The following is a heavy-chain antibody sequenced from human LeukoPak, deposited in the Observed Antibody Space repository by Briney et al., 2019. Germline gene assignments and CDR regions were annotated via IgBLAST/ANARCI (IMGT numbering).Heavy chain of an antibody. Sequence: PSETLSLTCTVSGGSISSGSYYWSWIRQPVGKGLEWIGRIYTSGSTNYNPSLKSRVTISVDTSKNQFSLKLSSVTAADTAVYYCARSFFEYYDFWSGPPGWFDPWGQGTLVTVSS. J-gene: IGHJ5*02. D-gene: IGHD3-3*01. CDR2: IYTSGST. CDR1: GGSISSGSYY. CDR3: ARSFFEYYDFWSGPPGWFDP. V-gene: IGHV4-61*02.